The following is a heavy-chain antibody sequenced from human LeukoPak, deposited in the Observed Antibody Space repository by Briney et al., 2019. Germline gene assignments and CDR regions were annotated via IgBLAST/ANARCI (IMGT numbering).Heavy chain of an antibody. V-gene: IGHV3-7*01. CDR3: ARDPSRGYNYGYGDY. CDR2: IKQDRSEK. D-gene: IGHD5-18*01. Sequence: GGSLRLSCAASGFTFSTYWMSWVRQAPGKGLEWVAHIKQDRSEKYYVDSVKGRFTIARDNAKNSLYLQMNSLRAEDTTVYYCARDPSRGYNYGYGDYWGQGTLVIVSS. CDR1: GFTFSTYW. J-gene: IGHJ4*02.